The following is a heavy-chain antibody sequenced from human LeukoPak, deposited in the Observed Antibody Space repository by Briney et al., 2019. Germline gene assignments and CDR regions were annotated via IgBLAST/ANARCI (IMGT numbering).Heavy chain of an antibody. CDR3: ARHASLSIAAYFEY. J-gene: IGHJ4*02. CDR1: GGSISSSSYY. D-gene: IGHD6-6*01. V-gene: IGHV4-39*01. Sequence: PSETLSLTCTVSGGSISSSSYYWGWIRQPPGKELEWIGTIYYSGSTYHNPSLKSRVTISVDTSKNQFSLKLSSVTAADTAVYYCARHASLSIAAYFEYWGQGTLVTVSS. CDR2: IYYSGST.